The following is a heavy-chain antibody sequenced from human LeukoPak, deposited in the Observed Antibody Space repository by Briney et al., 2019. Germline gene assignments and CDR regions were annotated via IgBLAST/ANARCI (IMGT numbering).Heavy chain of an antibody. D-gene: IGHD1-7*01. J-gene: IGHJ4*02. CDR2: INHSGST. CDR1: GGSFSGYY. CDR3: ARGELDRSFDY. V-gene: IGHV4-34*01. Sequence: SETLSLTCAVYGGSFSGYYWGWIRQPPGKGLEWIGEINHSGSTNYNPSLKSRVTISVDTSKNQFSLKLSSVTAADTAVYYCARGELDRSFDYWGQGTLVTVSS.